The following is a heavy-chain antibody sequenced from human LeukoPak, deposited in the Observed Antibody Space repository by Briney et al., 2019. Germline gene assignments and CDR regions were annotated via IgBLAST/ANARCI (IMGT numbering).Heavy chain of an antibody. CDR2: IIPILGIA. J-gene: IGHJ4*02. CDR3: ARKDYCSSTSYYPY. V-gene: IGHV1-69*02. Sequence: SVKVSCKASGDTFSSYTISWVRQAPGQGLEWMGRIIPILGIANYAQKFQGRVTITADISTSTAYMELSSLRSEDTAVYYCARKDYCSSTSYYPYWGQGTLVTVSS. CDR1: GDTFSSYT. D-gene: IGHD2-2*01.